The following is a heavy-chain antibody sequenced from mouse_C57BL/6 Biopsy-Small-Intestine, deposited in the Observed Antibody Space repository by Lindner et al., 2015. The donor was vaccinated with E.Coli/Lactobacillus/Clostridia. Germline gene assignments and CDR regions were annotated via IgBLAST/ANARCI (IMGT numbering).Heavy chain of an antibody. J-gene: IGHJ4*01. D-gene: IGHD6-2*01. Sequence: SVKVSCKASGYTFTSYYMHWVRQAPGQGPEWVGMIDPRGGNSHYAQNFQGRVTMTSDTSTSTVYMEVSSLRSEDTAVYYCARRGLCSGSSCSLDYWGQGTLVTVYS. CDR3: ARRGLCSGSSCSLDY. V-gene: IGHV1-59*01. CDR2: IDPRGGNS. CDR1: GYTFTSYY.